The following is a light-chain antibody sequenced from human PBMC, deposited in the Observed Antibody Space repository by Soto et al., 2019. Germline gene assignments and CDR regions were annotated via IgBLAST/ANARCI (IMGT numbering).Light chain of an antibody. CDR3: QQSYSASWT. V-gene: IGKV1-39*01. Sequence: DIQMTQSPFSLSACVGDRVTITCRASQSISIYLNWYQQKPGKVPKLLIYAASSLQSGVPSRFSGSGSGTDFTLTISSLQPEDFATYYCQQSYSASWTFGQGTKVEIK. CDR1: QSISIY. CDR2: AAS. J-gene: IGKJ1*01.